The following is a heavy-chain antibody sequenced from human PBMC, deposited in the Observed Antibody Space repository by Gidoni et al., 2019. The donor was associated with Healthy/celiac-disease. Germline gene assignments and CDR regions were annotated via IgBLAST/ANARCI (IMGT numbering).Heavy chain of an antibody. CDR3: ARRLVATISWFDP. CDR1: GYTFTSYA. D-gene: IGHD5-12*01. V-gene: IGHV1-3*01. J-gene: IGHJ5*02. CDR2: INAGNGNT. Sequence: QVQLVQSGAAVKKPGASVKVSCKASGYTFTSYAMHWVRQAPGQRLEWMGWINAGNGNTKYSQKFQGRVTITRDTSASTAYMELSSLRSEDTAVYYCARRLVATISWFDPWGQGTLVTVSS.